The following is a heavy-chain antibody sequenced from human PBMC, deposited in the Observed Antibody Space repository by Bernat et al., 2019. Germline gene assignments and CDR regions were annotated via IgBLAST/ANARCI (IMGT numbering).Heavy chain of an antibody. D-gene: IGHD6-13*01. Sequence: QVQLQESGPGLVKPSQTLSLTCTVSGGSISSGGYYWSWIRQHPGKGLEWIGYIYYSGSTYYNPSLKSRVTISVDTSKNQFSLKLSSVTAADTAVYYCARAPWDSSSWYEPWFDPWGQGTLVTVSS. V-gene: IGHV4-31*03. J-gene: IGHJ5*02. CDR1: GGSISSGGYY. CDR3: ARAPWDSSSWYEPWFDP. CDR2: IYYSGST.